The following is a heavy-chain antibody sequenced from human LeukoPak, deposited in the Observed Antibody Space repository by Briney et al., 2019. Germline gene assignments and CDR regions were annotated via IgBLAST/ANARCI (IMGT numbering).Heavy chain of an antibody. Sequence: GGSLRLSCAASGFTFSSYSMNWVRQAPGKGLEWVAVIWYDGSNKYYADSVKGRFTISRDNSKNTLYLQMNSLRAEDTAVYYCASYVRGGYNYFDYWGQGTLVTVSS. CDR1: GFTFSSYS. V-gene: IGHV3-33*08. CDR3: ASYVRGGYNYFDY. D-gene: IGHD5-24*01. J-gene: IGHJ4*02. CDR2: IWYDGSNK.